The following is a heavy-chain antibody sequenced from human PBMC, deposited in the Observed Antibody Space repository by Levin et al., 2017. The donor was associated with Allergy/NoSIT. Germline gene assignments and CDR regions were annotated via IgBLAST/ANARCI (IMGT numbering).Heavy chain of an antibody. CDR2: ISRDDYYK. D-gene: IGHD6-13*01. J-gene: IGHJ4*02. Sequence: GGSLRLSCVASGFTFSNSAMSWFRQAPGKGLEWVSAISRDDYYKFYADSVKGRFTISRDDSKSTLYVQMNSLRGEDTAVYYCAEGGLQLAYSVDHWGQGILVTVSS. CDR3: AEGGLQLAYSVDH. V-gene: IGHV3-23*01. CDR1: GFTFSNSA.